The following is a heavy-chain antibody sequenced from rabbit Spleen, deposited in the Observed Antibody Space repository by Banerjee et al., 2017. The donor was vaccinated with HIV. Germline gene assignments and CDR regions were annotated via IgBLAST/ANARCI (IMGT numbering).Heavy chain of an antibody. V-gene: IGHV1S45*01. D-gene: IGHD1-1*01. Sequence: QEQLKESGGGLVKPEGSLTLTCTASGFSFSNKAVMCWVRQAPGKGLEWIACIYITSGSTYYASWARGRFTISKTSSTTVTLQMTSLTAADTATYFCARDLVGVIGWNFYLWGQGTLVTVS. CDR1: GFSFSNKAV. CDR2: IYITSGST. CDR3: ARDLVGVIGWNFYL. J-gene: IGHJ4*01.